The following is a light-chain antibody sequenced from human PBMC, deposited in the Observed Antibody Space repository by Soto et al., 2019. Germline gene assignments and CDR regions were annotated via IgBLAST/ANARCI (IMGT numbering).Light chain of an antibody. CDR1: SSDVGGYTY. CDR2: YVS. CDR3: SSYTSSSTLV. Sequence: QSALTQPASVSGSPGQSITISCTGTSSDVGGYTYVSWYQQHPGKAPKLIIYYVSNRPSGVSNRFSGSKSGNTASLTISGLQAEDEADYYCSSYTSSSTLVFGGGTKLTVL. V-gene: IGLV2-14*03. J-gene: IGLJ2*01.